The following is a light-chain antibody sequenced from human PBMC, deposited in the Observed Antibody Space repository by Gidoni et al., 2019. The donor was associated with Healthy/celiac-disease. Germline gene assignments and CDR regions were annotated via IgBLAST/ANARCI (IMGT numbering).Light chain of an antibody. V-gene: IGKV1-8*01. CDR2: AAS. CDR3: QQYYSYPWT. Sequence: AIRMTQSPSSFSASTGDRVTINCRASQGISSYLAWYQQKPGKAPKLLIYAASTLQSGVPSRFSCSGSGTDFTLTISCLQSEDFATYYCQQYYSYPWTFGQGTKVEIK. J-gene: IGKJ1*01. CDR1: QGISSY.